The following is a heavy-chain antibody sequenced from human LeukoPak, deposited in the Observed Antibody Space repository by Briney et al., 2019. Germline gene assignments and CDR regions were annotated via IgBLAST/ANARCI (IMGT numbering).Heavy chain of an antibody. Sequence: ASVTLSFKASGYTFISYYMHWVRQAPGQGLEWMGIINPSCGSTIYAQKFQGRVTLTRDTSTNTVYMELSSLRSDDTAADYCARGDGYPTPSRNWFDPWGQGTLVTVSS. J-gene: IGHJ5*02. CDR2: INPSCGST. V-gene: IGHV1-46*01. CDR1: GYTFISYY. D-gene: IGHD2-21*01. CDR3: ARGDGYPTPSRNWFDP.